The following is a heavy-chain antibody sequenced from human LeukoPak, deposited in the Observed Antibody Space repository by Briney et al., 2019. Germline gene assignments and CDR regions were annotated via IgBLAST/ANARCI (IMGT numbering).Heavy chain of an antibody. D-gene: IGHD5-18*01. Sequence: GGSLRLSCAASGFPFNTYAMTWVRQAPGKGLGWVSGISGSGGTTYYADSVKGRFTISRDNSGNTLYLQMSSLRAEDTAVYHCARWASNSHDYWGQGTLVTVSS. J-gene: IGHJ4*02. CDR3: ARWASNSHDY. V-gene: IGHV3-23*01. CDR1: GFPFNTYA. CDR2: ISGSGGTT.